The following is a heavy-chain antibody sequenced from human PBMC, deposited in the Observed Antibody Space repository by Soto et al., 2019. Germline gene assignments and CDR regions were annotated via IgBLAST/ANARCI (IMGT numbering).Heavy chain of an antibody. Sequence: QVQLVQSGAEVKKPGASVKVSCKASGYTFTSYAMHWVRQAPGQRLEWMGWINAGNGNTKYSQKFQGRVTITRDTSASTAYMELSILRSEDTAVYYCARSIVVVTALDYWGQGTLFTVSS. V-gene: IGHV1-3*01. CDR1: GYTFTSYA. CDR2: INAGNGNT. CDR3: ARSIVVVTALDY. D-gene: IGHD2-21*02. J-gene: IGHJ4*02.